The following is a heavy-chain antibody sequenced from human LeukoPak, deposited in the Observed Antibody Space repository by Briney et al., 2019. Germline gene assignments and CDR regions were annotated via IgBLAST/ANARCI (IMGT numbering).Heavy chain of an antibody. J-gene: IGHJ3*02. CDR2: ISSSSSYI. V-gene: IGHV3-21*01. CDR1: GFTFSSYT. Sequence: PGGSLRLSCAASGFTFSSYTMNWVRQAPGKGLEWVSSISSSSSYIYYADSVKGRFTISRDNAKNSLYPQMNSPRAEDTAVYYCAREGGQLAFDIWGQGTMVTVSS. D-gene: IGHD1-1*01. CDR3: AREGGQLAFDI.